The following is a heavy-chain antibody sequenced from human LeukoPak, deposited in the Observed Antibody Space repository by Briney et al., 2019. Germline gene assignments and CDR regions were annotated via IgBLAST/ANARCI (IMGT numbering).Heavy chain of an antibody. J-gene: IGHJ6*03. D-gene: IGHD5-18*01. CDR1: GYTFTSYG. V-gene: IGHV1-18*01. CDR2: ISAYNGNT. CDR3: ARAVDTAMGFYYYYYMDV. Sequence: GASVKVSCKASGYTFTSYGISWGRQAPGQGLEWMGCISAYNGNTNYAQKLQRRVTMTTDTSTSTAYMELRTLRSDDTPVYYCARAVDTAMGFYYYYYMDVWGKGTTVTVSS.